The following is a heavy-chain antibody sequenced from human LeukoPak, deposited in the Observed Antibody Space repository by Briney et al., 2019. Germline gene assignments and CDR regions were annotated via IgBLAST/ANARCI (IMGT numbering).Heavy chain of an antibody. D-gene: IGHD5-12*01. CDR2: INSDGSWT. Sequence: PGGSLRLSWAASGNYWMHWVRQAPGKGLVWVSHINSDGSWTSYADSVQGRFTISKDNAKNTVYLQMHSLRAEDTAVYACVSAYETYWGRGTLVTVSS. CDR1: GNYW. CDR3: VSAYETY. V-gene: IGHV3-74*01. J-gene: IGHJ4*02.